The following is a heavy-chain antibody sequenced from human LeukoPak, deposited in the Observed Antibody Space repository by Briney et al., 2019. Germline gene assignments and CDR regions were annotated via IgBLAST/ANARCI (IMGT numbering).Heavy chain of an antibody. D-gene: IGHD1-26*01. Sequence: ASVKVSCRASGYTFTSDGISWVRQAPGEGGECMGWISTYNGNTNTAQKIQGSVTMTTGTSSSTAYMELRSLRSDDTAVYYCARDQVGARGCFDYWGQGTLVTVSS. V-gene: IGHV1-18*01. CDR1: GYTFTSDG. J-gene: IGHJ4*02. CDR2: ISTYNGNT. CDR3: ARDQVGARGCFDY.